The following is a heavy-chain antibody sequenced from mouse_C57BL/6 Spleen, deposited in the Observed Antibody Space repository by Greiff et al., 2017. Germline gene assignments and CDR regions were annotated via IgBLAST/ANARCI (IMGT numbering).Heavy chain of an antibody. CDR1: GFSLTSYG. V-gene: IGHV2-2*01. Sequence: VKLMESGPGLVQPSQSLSITCTVSGFSLTSYGVHWVRQSPGKGLEWLGVIWSGGSTDYNAAFISRLSISKDNSKSQVFFKMNSLQADDTAIYYCARGGYGSSYVGAMDYWGQGTSVTVSS. J-gene: IGHJ4*01. CDR3: ARGGYGSSYVGAMDY. D-gene: IGHD1-1*01. CDR2: IWSGGST.